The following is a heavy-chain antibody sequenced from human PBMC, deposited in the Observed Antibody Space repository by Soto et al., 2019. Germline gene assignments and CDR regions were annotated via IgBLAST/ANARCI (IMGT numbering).Heavy chain of an antibody. V-gene: IGHV3-74*01. J-gene: IGHJ4*02. Sequence: GGSLRLSCAASGFTFSSYWMHWVRQAPGKGLVWVSRINSDGSITSYADSVKGRFTISRDNAKNTLYLQLNSLRAEDTAAYYCACSTAVAGRTFDYWGQGTLVTVSS. CDR2: INSDGSIT. CDR3: ACSTAVAGRTFDY. D-gene: IGHD6-19*01. CDR1: GFTFSSYW.